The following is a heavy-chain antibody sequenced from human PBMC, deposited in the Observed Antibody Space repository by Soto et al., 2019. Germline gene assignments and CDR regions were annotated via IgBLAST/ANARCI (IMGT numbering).Heavy chain of an antibody. Sequence: QVQLQESGPGLVKPSETLSLTCTVSGDSISSYYWSWIRQPPGKGLEWIGYMSYSGSTNYNPSLSSRVTISLDTSKNQFSLNLSSVTAADTAVYYCARRVKSGSGRRPAYYFDYWGQGSLVTVSS. D-gene: IGHD3-10*01. CDR1: GDSISSYY. CDR3: ARRVKSGSGRRPAYYFDY. CDR2: MSYSGST. J-gene: IGHJ4*02. V-gene: IGHV4-59*01.